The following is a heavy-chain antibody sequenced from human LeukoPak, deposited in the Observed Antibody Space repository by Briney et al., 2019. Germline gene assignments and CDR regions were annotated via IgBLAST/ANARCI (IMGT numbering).Heavy chain of an antibody. CDR3: ARVHWNDKILDY. Sequence: SQTLSLTCTVSGGSISSGDYYWSWIRQPPGKGLEWIGYIYYSGSTYYNPSLKSRVTISVDTSKNQFSLKLSSVTAADTAVYYCARVHWNDKILDYWGQGTLVTVSS. D-gene: IGHD1-1*01. CDR1: GGSISSGDYY. CDR2: IYYSGST. V-gene: IGHV4-30-4*01. J-gene: IGHJ4*02.